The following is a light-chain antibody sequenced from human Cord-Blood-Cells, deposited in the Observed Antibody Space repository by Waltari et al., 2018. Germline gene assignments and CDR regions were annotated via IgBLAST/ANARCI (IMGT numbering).Light chain of an antibody. CDR2: DAS. CDR1: QRVSSY. Sequence: EIVLTQPPATLSLSPGERATLSCRASQRVSSYLAWYQQKPGQAPRRLIYDASNRATGIPAMFSGSGSGTDFTLTISRLEPEDFAVYYCQQRSNWPPMWTFGQGTKVEIK. V-gene: IGKV3-11*01. CDR3: QQRSNWPPMWT. J-gene: IGKJ1*01.